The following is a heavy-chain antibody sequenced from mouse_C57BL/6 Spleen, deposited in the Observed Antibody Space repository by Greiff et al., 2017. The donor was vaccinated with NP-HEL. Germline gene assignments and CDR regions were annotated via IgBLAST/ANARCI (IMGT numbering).Heavy chain of an antibody. CDR3: ARPFDY. CDR1: GYAFTNYL. V-gene: IGHV1-54*01. Sequence: VQLQQSGAELVRPGTSVKVSCKASGYAFTNYLLEWVKQRPGQGLEWIGVINPGSGGTNYNEKFKGKATLTADKSSSTAYMQLSSLTSEDSAVYVCARPFDYWGQGTTLTVSS. J-gene: IGHJ2*01. CDR2: INPGSGGT.